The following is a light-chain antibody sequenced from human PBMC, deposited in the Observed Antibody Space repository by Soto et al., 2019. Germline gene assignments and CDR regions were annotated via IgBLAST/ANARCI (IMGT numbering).Light chain of an antibody. CDR3: HQYGTVPWT. J-gene: IGKJ1*01. CDR1: QSVPSSY. CDR2: GSS. V-gene: IGKV3-20*01. Sequence: EVVLTQSPGTFCFCPWERATVSCRASQSVPSSYLAWYQQKPGQAPRLLIYGSSSRATGVPDRFSGSGSGTGSTLTITRLEPEDFAVYYCHQYGTVPWTFGRGTKVDIK.